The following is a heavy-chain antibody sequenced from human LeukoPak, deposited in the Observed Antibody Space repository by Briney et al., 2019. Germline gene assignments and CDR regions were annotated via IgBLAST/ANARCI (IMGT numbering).Heavy chain of an antibody. CDR3: ARDQVGYSSSWYSGYYYYYMDV. Sequence: GGSLRLSCAASGFTFSSYWMSWVRQAPGKGLEWVANIYQDGSEKYYVDSVKGRFTISRDNAKNSLYLQMNSLRAEDTAVYYCARDQVGYSSSWYSGYYYYYMDVWGKGTTVTVSS. CDR2: IYQDGSEK. J-gene: IGHJ6*03. CDR1: GFTFSSYW. V-gene: IGHV3-7*01. D-gene: IGHD6-13*01.